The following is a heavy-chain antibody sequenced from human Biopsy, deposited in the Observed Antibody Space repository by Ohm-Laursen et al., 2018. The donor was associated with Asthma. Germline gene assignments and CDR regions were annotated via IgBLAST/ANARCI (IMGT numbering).Heavy chain of an antibody. J-gene: IGHJ4*02. D-gene: IGHD3-3*01. Sequence: SLRLSCSASGITFSTYGMHWVRQAPGKGLEWVAVVSYDGGVAHYADSMKGRFTISRDNAKSTLYLQMNRLRTDDTAVYYCAKRRGYSDLTDFDHWGQGTLVTVSS. CDR1: GITFSTYG. CDR3: AKRRGYSDLTDFDH. V-gene: IGHV3-30*18. CDR2: VSYDGGVA.